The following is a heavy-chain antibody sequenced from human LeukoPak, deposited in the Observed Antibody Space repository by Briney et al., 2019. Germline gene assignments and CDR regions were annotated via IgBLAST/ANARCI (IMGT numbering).Heavy chain of an antibody. D-gene: IGHD6-13*01. Sequence: LPGGSLRLSCAASGFTFSSYGMHWVRQALGKGLEWVAFIWYDGSSKYYADSVKGRFTISRDNSKNTLNLQMNSLRAEDTAVYYCAKRDAAGTGSGSYYMDVWGKGTTVTVSS. CDR2: IWYDGSSK. J-gene: IGHJ6*03. CDR3: AKRDAAGTGSGSYYMDV. CDR1: GFTFSSYG. V-gene: IGHV3-30*02.